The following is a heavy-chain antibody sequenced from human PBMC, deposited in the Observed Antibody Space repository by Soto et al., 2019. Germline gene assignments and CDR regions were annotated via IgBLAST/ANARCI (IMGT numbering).Heavy chain of an antibody. CDR2: IYYSGST. Sequence: ASETLSLTCTVSGGSISSSSYYWGWIRQPPGKGLEWIGSIYYSGSTYYNPSLKSRVTISVDTSKNQFSLKLSSVTAADTAVYYCARGYSYGSPCAWFDPWGQGTLVTVSS. D-gene: IGHD5-18*01. CDR1: GGSISSSSYY. J-gene: IGHJ5*02. CDR3: ARGYSYGSPCAWFDP. V-gene: IGHV4-39*01.